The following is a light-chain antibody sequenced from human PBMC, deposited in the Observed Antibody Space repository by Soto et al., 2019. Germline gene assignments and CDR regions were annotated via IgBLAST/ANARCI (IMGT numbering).Light chain of an antibody. CDR1: SSNIGKNY. CDR2: DNN. V-gene: IGLV1-51*01. J-gene: IGLJ1*01. CDR3: GTWDTSLSSYV. Sequence: QSVLTQPPSVSAAPGQKVTISCSGSSSNIGKNYVSWYQQVPGTAPKLLIYDNNKRPSGNPDRFSGSKSGTSATLGITGLQTGDEGDYYCGTWDTSLSSYVLGTGTKLTVL.